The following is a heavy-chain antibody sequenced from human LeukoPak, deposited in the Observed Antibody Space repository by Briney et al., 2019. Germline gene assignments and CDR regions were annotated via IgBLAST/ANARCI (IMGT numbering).Heavy chain of an antibody. CDR3: ARLNPYGSGSYYNEAYFDY. D-gene: IGHD3-10*01. CDR2: IYYSGST. J-gene: IGHJ4*02. Sequence: PSETLSLTCTVSGGSISSYYWSWIRQPPGEGLEWIGYIYYSGSTNYNPSLKSRVTISVDTSKNQFSLKLSSVTAADTAVYYCARLNPYGSGSYYNEAYFDYWGQGTLVTVSS. CDR1: GGSISSYY. V-gene: IGHV4-59*08.